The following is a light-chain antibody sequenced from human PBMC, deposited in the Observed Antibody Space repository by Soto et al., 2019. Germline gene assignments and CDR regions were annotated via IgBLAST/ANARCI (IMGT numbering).Light chain of an antibody. CDR2: NNN. CDR1: ISNIGAGYD. CDR3: QSYDSSLSGSV. Sequence: QAVVTQPPSVSGAPGQRVTISCTGSISNIGAGYDVHWYQQLPGTAPKLLIYNNNNRPSGVPDRFSGSKSGTSASLAITGLQAEDEADYYCQSYDSSLSGSVFGGGTKVTVL. J-gene: IGLJ3*02. V-gene: IGLV1-40*01.